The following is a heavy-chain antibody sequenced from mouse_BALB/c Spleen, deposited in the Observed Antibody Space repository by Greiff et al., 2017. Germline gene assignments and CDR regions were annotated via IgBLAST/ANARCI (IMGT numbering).Heavy chain of an antibody. Sequence: EVKLEESGASLVKPSQSLSLTCSVTGDSITSGYLNWVRKFPGKKLEYMGYISYSGSTYYNPSLKSRNAIFRDTSKNTYYLQFNSVTTEDTATYYCARRTPTTVGGSWYFDVWGAGTTVTVSS. CDR3: ARRTPTTVGGSWYFDV. D-gene: IGHD1-1*01. CDR2: ISYSGST. J-gene: IGHJ1*01. CDR1: GDSITSGY. V-gene: IGHV3-8*02.